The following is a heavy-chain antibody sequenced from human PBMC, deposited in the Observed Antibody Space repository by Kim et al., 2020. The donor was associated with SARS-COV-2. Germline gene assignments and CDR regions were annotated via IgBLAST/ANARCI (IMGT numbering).Heavy chain of an antibody. J-gene: IGHJ3*02. D-gene: IGHD6-19*01. CDR1: GYSFTSYW. Sequence: GESLKISCKGSGYSFTSYWIGWVRQMPGKGLEWMGIIYPGDSDTRYSPSFQGQVTISADKSISTAYLQWSSLKASDTAMYYCARPRSPGIAVLPDAFDIWGQGTMVTVSS. CDR3: ARPRSPGIAVLPDAFDI. CDR2: IYPGDSDT. V-gene: IGHV5-51*01.